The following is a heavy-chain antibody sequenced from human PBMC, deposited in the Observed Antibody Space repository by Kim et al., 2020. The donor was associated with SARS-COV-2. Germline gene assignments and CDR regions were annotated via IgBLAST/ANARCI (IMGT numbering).Heavy chain of an antibody. CDR3: ARTFGVVVPAAIELDYGMDV. J-gene: IGHJ6*02. CDR2: IWYDGSNK. Sequence: GGSLRLSCAASGFTFSSYGMHWVRQAPGKGLEWVAVIWYDGSNKYYADSVKGRFTISRDNSKNTLYLQMNSLRAEDTAVYYCARTFGVVVPAAIELDYGMDVWGQGTTVTVSS. D-gene: IGHD2-2*01. V-gene: IGHV3-33*01. CDR1: GFTFSSYG.